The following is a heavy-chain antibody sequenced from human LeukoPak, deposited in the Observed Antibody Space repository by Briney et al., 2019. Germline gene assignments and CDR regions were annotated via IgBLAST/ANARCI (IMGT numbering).Heavy chain of an antibody. Sequence: PGGSLRLSCAASGFTFSSYGMHWVRQAPGKGLEWVAFIRYDGSNKYYADSVKGRFTISRDNSKNTLYPQMNSLRAEDTAVYYCAKEHYVFGGKSLWGQGTLVTVSS. CDR3: AKEHYVFGGKSL. D-gene: IGHD3-10*02. V-gene: IGHV3-30*02. J-gene: IGHJ4*02. CDR1: GFTFSSYG. CDR2: IRYDGSNK.